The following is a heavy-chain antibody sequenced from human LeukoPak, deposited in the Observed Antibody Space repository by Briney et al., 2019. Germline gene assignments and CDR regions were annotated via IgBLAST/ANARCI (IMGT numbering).Heavy chain of an antibody. CDR3: AREGQQLMDV. D-gene: IGHD6-13*01. V-gene: IGHV3-21*01. CDR2: ISSSSSYI. J-gene: IGHJ6*02. Sequence: GGSLRLSCAASGFTFNSYSMNWVRQAPGKGLEWVSSISSSSSYIYYADSVKGRFTISRDNAKNSLYLQMNSLRAEDTAVYYCAREGQQLMDVWGQGTTVTVSS. CDR1: GFTFNSYS.